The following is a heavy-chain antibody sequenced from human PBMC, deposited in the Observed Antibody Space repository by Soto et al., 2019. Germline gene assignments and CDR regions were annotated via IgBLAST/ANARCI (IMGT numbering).Heavy chain of an antibody. Sequence: EMQLVESGEGLVQPGGSLRLSCAASGFTVSSSYMTWVRQAPGKGLEWVSVMYAGGTTYYADSVKGRFTFSRDNSKHMMYLQMKNLRADDTAVYYCAKEFRDGSNTRLAFDPWGQGALVTVSS. CDR1: GFTVSSSY. CDR2: MYAGGTT. J-gene: IGHJ5*02. V-gene: IGHV3-66*01. D-gene: IGHD2-15*01. CDR3: AKEFRDGSNTRLAFDP.